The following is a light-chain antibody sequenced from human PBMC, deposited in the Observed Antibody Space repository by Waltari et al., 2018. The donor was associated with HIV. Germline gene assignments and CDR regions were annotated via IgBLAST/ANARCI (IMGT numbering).Light chain of an antibody. V-gene: IGLV1-44*01. CDR2: GNY. Sequence: QSVVTQPPSVSGTPGQTVTISCSGSTSNIGIKTVNWYQHLPGTAPKRLIYGNYQRPSGGPDRFSASKSGTSASLAISGLQSEDEADYYCASWDASLNGWVFGGGTKLTVL. CDR3: ASWDASLNGWV. CDR1: TSNIGIKT. J-gene: IGLJ3*02.